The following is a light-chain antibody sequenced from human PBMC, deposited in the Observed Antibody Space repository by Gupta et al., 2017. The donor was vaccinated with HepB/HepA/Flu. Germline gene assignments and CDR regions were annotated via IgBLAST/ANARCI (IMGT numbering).Light chain of an antibody. V-gene: IGLV2-11*01. Sequence: QSALTQPRSMSGSPGQSVTIPCTGSSSDVGNYNYVSWYQHHPGKAPKLMIYDVSKWPTGVPDRFSGSKSGNTASLTISGLQAEDEADYYCCSYAGSYTHYVFGTGTKVTVL. J-gene: IGLJ1*01. CDR3: CSYAGSYTHYV. CDR1: SSDVGNYNY. CDR2: DVS.